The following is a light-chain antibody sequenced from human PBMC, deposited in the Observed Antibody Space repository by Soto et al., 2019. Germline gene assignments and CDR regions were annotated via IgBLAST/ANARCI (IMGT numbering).Light chain of an antibody. CDR1: QSVSSH. Sequence: EIVMTQSPATLSVYAGERATLSCRVSQSVSSHLAWYQQKPGQAPRLLIYDASTRATGIPARFRGTGSGTEFTLTISSLQPEDFAVYYCQQYNQSPLAFGGGTKGDI. J-gene: IGKJ4*01. CDR3: QQYNQSPLA. V-gene: IGKV3-15*01. CDR2: DAS.